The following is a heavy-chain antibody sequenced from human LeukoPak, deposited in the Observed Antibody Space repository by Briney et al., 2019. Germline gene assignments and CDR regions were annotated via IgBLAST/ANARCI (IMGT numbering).Heavy chain of an antibody. V-gene: IGHV4-30-2*01. CDR3: ARGGYSRWFDP. D-gene: IGHD6-13*01. J-gene: IGHJ5*02. CDR2: IYHSGST. Sequence: SQTLSLTCAVSGGSISSGGYSWSWIRQPPGKGLEWIGYIYHSGSTYYNPSLKSRVTISVDRSKNQFSLKLSSVTAADTAVYYCARGGYSRWFDPWGQGTLVTVSS. CDR1: GGSISSGGYS.